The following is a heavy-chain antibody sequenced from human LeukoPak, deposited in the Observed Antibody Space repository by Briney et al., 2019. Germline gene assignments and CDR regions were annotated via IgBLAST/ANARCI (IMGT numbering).Heavy chain of an antibody. CDR1: GFTFSSYA. CDR2: ISGSGGST. D-gene: IGHD6-13*01. V-gene: IGHV3-23*01. CDR3: AKVDAVSSWGAY. J-gene: IGHJ4*02. Sequence: GGSLRLSCAASGFTFSSYAMSWVRQAPGKGLEWVSAISGSGGSTYYADSVKGRFTISRDNSKNTLYLQMNTLRAEDTAVYYCAKVDAVSSWGAYWGQGTLVTVSS.